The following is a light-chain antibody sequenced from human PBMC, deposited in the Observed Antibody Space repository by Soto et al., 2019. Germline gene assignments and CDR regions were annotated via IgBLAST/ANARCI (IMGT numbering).Light chain of an antibody. V-gene: IGLV2-23*01. J-gene: IGLJ1*01. CDR3: CSYADTHTYV. Sequence: QSALTQPASVSGSPGQSITISCTGTGSDVGNYNFVSWYQHHPGKAPKLLIYAGSGRPSGVSYRFSGARSGNTASLTISGLQAADEADYYRCSYADTHTYVFGPGTKVTVL. CDR1: GSDVGNYNF. CDR2: AGS.